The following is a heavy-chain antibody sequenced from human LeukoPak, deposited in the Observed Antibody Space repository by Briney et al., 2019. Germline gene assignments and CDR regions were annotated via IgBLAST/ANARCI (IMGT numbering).Heavy chain of an antibody. CDR2: INHSGST. D-gene: IGHD3-3*01. CDR3: ARGQLYYDFWSGYPGFDI. CDR1: GGSISSGSYY. J-gene: IGHJ3*02. Sequence: SETLSLTCTVSGGSISSGSYYWSWIRQPPGKGLEWIGEINHSGSTNYNPSLKSRVTISVDTSKNQFSLKLGSVTAADTAVYYCARGQLYYDFWSGYPGFDIWGQGTMVTVSS. V-gene: IGHV4-39*07.